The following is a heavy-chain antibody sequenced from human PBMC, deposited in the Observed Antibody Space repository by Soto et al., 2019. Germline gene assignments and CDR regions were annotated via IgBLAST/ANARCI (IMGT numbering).Heavy chain of an antibody. Sequence: QIQLVESGGDVVQPGKSLRLSCAASGFNFGFFGMHWVRQAPGKGLEWVAFISGDGINTQYADSVRGRFTLSRDYSRKTMYLQMDSLRDEDTALYYCARVNLSFDFDSWGLGTLVTVSS. V-gene: IGHV3-30*03. J-gene: IGHJ4*02. CDR1: GFNFGFFG. D-gene: IGHD1-26*01. CDR3: ARVNLSFDFDS. CDR2: ISGDGINT.